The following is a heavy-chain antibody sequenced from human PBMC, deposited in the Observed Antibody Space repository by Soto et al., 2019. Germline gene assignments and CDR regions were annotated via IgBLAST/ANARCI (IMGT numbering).Heavy chain of an antibody. J-gene: IGHJ5*02. D-gene: IGHD1-7*01. Sequence: EVHLVESGGGLVQPGWSLRLSCTASGFTFSDSWMTWVRQAPGKGLEWVARIKPDESEKKYADSVKGRFSISRDNAKNSMYLQTDSLRGEDTALYYCLRASRNYASWGQGTLVTVSS. V-gene: IGHV3-7*01. CDR2: IKPDESEK. CDR1: GFTFSDSW. CDR3: LRASRNYAS.